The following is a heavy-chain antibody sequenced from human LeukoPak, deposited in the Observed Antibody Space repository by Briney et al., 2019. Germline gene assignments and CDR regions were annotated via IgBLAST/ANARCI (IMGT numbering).Heavy chain of an antibody. CDR3: AKEFSELELPDDAFDI. D-gene: IGHD1-1*01. CDR1: GFNFRAYW. Sequence: RAGGSLRLSCTTSGFNFRAYWMGWVRQAPGKGLEWVANIHQHGSKENYLDSVKGRFTISRDNSKNTLYLQVNSLRAEDTAVYYCAKEFSELELPDDAFDIWGQGTMVTVSS. CDR2: IHQHGSKE. J-gene: IGHJ3*02. V-gene: IGHV3-7*03.